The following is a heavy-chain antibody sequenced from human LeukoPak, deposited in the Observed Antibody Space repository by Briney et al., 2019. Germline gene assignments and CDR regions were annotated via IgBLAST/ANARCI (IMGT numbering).Heavy chain of an antibody. J-gene: IGHJ4*02. Sequence: PSETLSLTCTVSGGSISAYYWSWILQPPGKGLEWIGYIHYSGTTNYYPSLKSRDTIALDTSKNQFSLKLNSVTAADTAVYYCARFGTSSSRLFGQWGQGTLVTVSS. CDR3: ARFGTSSSRLFGQ. CDR2: IHYSGTT. D-gene: IGHD6-6*01. CDR1: GGSISAYY. V-gene: IGHV4-59*01.